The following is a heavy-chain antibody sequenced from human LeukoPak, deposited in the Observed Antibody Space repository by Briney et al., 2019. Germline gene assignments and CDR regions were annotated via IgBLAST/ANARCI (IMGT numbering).Heavy chain of an antibody. CDR1: GFTFDDYA. D-gene: IGHD6-19*01. J-gene: IGHJ4*02. Sequence: GGSLRLSCAASGFTFDDYAMHWVRQAPGKGLEWVSLISGDGGSTYYADSVKGRFTISRDNTKKSLYLQMNRLRTEDTALYYCAKDIAVAGGVADYWGQGTLVTVSS. CDR3: AKDIAVAGGVADY. CDR2: ISGDGGST. V-gene: IGHV3-43*02.